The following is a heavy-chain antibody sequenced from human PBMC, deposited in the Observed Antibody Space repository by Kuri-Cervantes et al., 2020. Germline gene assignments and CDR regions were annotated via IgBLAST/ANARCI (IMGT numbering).Heavy chain of an antibody. V-gene: IGHV4-59*11. D-gene: IGHD7-27*01. CDR1: GDSITTHY. CDR3: ARTGTGGSIEYYFDY. Sequence: GSLRLSCTVSGDSITTHYWSWIRQPPGKGLEWIGYIYYSGSTSYNPSLKSRVTISVDTSKNQFSLKLSSVTAADTAVYYCARTGTGGSIEYYFDYWGQGTLVTVSS. CDR2: IYYSGST. J-gene: IGHJ4*02.